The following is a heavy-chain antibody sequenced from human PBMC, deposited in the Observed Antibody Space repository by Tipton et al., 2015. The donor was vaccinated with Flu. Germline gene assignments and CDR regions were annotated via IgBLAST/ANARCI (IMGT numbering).Heavy chain of an antibody. J-gene: IGHJ4*02. CDR1: GFSFDDYP. CDR3: ARCFLTSDFYFDS. D-gene: IGHD3-16*01. CDR2: ISSYSGRPI. Sequence: QVQLVQSGGGLVKPGGSLRLSCAASGFSFDDYPMSWVRQAPGKGLEWVAYISSYSGRPIYYADSVRGRFTISRDNAGNSLFLQMSSLRAEDTATYFCARCFLTSDFYFDSWGQGALVTVSS. V-gene: IGHV3-11*01.